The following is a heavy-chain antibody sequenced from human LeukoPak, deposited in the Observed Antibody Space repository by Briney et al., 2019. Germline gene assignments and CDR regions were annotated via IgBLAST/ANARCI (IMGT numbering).Heavy chain of an antibody. J-gene: IGHJ6*02. CDR2: IKQDGSEK. D-gene: IGHD3-22*01. CDR3: ARGLFVVVITTDYYGLDV. Sequence: GGSLRLSCAASGFNFSKYWMTWVRQAPGNGLEWVANIKQDGSEKYYVDSVRGRLTISRDNAKNALYLQMNSLRAEDTAVYYCARGLFVVVITTDYYGLDVWGQRTTVTVSS. V-gene: IGHV3-7*01. CDR1: GFNFSKYW.